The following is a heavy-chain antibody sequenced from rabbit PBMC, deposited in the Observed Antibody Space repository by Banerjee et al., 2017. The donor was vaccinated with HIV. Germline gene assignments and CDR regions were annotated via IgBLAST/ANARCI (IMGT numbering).Heavy chain of an antibody. V-gene: IGHV1S45*01. D-gene: IGHD1-1*01. CDR1: GFSFNNSYC. CDR3: ARGGYIAYGWDL. J-gene: IGHJ4*01. CDR2: IDAGSSGYT. Sequence: QLVESGGDLVKPEGSLTLTCTASGFSFNNSYCMCWVRQAPGKGLEWFARIDAGSSGYTYYASWAKGRFTISKTSSTTVTLQMTSLTAADTATYFCARGGYIAYGWDLWGPGTLVTVS.